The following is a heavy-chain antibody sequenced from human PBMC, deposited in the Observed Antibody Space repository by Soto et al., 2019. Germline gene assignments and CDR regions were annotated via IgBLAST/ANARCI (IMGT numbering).Heavy chain of an antibody. J-gene: IGHJ3*02. CDR1: GFTFSSYA. Sequence: GGSLRLSCAASGFTFSSYAMSWVRQAPGKGLEWVSAISGSGGSTYYADSVKGRFTISRDNSKNTLYLQMNSLRAEDTAVYYCAKGDIVVVPAGVAFDIWGQGTMVTVSS. V-gene: IGHV3-23*01. D-gene: IGHD2-2*01. CDR3: AKGDIVVVPAGVAFDI. CDR2: ISGSGGST.